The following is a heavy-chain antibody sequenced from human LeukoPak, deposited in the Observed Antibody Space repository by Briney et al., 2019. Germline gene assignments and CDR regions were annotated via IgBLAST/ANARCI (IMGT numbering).Heavy chain of an antibody. CDR3: ARVGADGSGFLFDY. V-gene: IGHV4-34*01. CDR2: INPSGST. J-gene: IGHJ4*02. Sequence: SATLSLTCAVYGGSFSGYYWSWIRQPPGKGLEWIGEINPSGSTNYNPSLKSRVTISVDTSKNQFSLKLSSVTAADTAVYYCARVGADGSGFLFDYWGQGTLVTVS. D-gene: IGHD3-10*01. CDR1: GGSFSGYY.